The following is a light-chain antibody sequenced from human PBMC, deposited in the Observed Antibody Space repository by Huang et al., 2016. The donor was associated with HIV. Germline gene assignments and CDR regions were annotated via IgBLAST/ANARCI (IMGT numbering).Light chain of an antibody. CDR3: QQRSNWPIFT. Sequence: EIVLTQSPATLSLSPGERATLSCRASQSVSSYLAWYQQKPGQGPRLLIYDASNRATGIPPRFSGSGSGTDFTLTISSLEPEDFAVYYCQQRSNWPIFTFGPGTKVDIK. V-gene: IGKV3-11*01. CDR2: DAS. CDR1: QSVSSY. J-gene: IGKJ3*01.